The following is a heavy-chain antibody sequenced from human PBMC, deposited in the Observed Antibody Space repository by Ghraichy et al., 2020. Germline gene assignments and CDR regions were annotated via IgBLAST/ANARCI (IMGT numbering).Heavy chain of an antibody. CDR1: GGTFSSYA. V-gene: IGHV1-69*13. CDR3: ARVVTEYSYGKIDYYYYMDV. D-gene: IGHD5-18*01. Sequence: SVKVSCKASGGTFSSYAISWVRQAPGQGLEWMGGIIPIFGTANYAQKFQGRVTITADESTSTAYMELSSLRSEDTAVYYCARVVTEYSYGKIDYYYYMDVWGKGTTVTVSS. J-gene: IGHJ6*03. CDR2: IIPIFGTA.